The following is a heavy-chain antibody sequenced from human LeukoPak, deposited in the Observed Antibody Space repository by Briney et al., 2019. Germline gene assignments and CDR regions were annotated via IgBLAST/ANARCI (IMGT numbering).Heavy chain of an antibody. V-gene: IGHV1-3*03. CDR3: ARGFSGWHSFDS. J-gene: IGHJ4*02. D-gene: IGHD6-19*01. CDR1: GYSLTSHA. Sequence: ASVKVSCKASGYSLTSHALHWVRQAPGQRLEWMGWINAGNGDTKYSQEFQGRVTITTDPSANTAYMDLNSLRSDDMAVYYCARGFSGWHSFDSWGQGTLLAVSS. CDR2: INAGNGDT.